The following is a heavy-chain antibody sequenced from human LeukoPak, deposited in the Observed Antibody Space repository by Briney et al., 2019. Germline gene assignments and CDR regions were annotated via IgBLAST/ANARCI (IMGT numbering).Heavy chain of an antibody. CDR3: ARRAKTSDYYYYYMDV. V-gene: IGHV1-69*06. CDR2: IIPIFGTA. Sequence: ASVKVSCKASGGTFSSYAISWVRQASGQGREWMGGIIPIFGTANYAQKFQGRVTITADKSTSTAYMELSSLRSEDTAVYYCARRAKTSDYYYYYMDVWGKGTTVTVSS. J-gene: IGHJ6*03. CDR1: GGTFSSYA. D-gene: IGHD1/OR15-1a*01.